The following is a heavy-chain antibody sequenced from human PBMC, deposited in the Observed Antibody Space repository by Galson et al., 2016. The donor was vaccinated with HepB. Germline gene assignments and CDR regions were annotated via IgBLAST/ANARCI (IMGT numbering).Heavy chain of an antibody. Sequence: SLRLSCAASGFTFSSYGMSWVRQAPGKGLEWVSAISGSGGSTYYADAVKGRFTISRDNSKNTLYLQMNSLRAEDTAIYYCAKVNPGVATYYYYGMDVWGQGTTVTVSS. CDR2: ISGSGGST. CDR3: AKVNPGVATYYYYGMDV. J-gene: IGHJ6*02. V-gene: IGHV3-23*01. CDR1: GFTFSSYG. D-gene: IGHD5-12*01.